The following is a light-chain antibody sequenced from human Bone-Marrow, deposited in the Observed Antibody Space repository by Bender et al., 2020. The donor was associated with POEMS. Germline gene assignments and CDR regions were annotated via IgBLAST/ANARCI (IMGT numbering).Light chain of an antibody. V-gene: IGLV2-14*02. Sequence: QSALTQPASVSGSRGQSITISCTGTSSDLGSYNLVSWYQQHPGQVPKLIIYEGIKRPSGVSNRFSGSKSANTASLTISGLQAEDEADYYCSSYTTSTTLGVFGGGTKLTVL. CDR1: SSDLGSYNL. CDR3: SSYTTSTTLGV. J-gene: IGLJ3*02. CDR2: EGI.